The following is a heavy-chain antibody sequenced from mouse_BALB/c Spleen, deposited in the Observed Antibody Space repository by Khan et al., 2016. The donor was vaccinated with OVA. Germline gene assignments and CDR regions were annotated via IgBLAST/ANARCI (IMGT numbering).Heavy chain of an antibody. V-gene: IGHV1S41*01. Sequence: DLVKPGASVKLSCKASGYTFTSYWINWIKQRPGQGLEWIGRIGPGSSNAYYNDMFKGKATLTVDTSSNTAYIQLSSLSSEDSAVYIYARENYYDRSCYAMDYWGQGTSVTVSA. J-gene: IGHJ4*01. D-gene: IGHD1-1*01. CDR2: IGPGSSNA. CDR3: ARENYYDRSCYAMDY. CDR1: GYTFTSYW.